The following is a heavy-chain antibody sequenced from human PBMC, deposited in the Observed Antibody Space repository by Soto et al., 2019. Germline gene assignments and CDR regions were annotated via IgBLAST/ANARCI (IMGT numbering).Heavy chain of an antibody. J-gene: IGHJ3*02. Sequence: ASVKVSCKASGYTFTSYAMHWVRQAPGQRLEWMGWINAGNGNTKYSQKFQGRVTITRDTSASTAYMELSSLRSEDTAVYYCARDLAPITMIVVVPRNYDAFDIWGQGTMVT. V-gene: IGHV1-3*01. CDR1: GYTFTSYA. CDR2: INAGNGNT. CDR3: ARDLAPITMIVVVPRNYDAFDI. D-gene: IGHD3-22*01.